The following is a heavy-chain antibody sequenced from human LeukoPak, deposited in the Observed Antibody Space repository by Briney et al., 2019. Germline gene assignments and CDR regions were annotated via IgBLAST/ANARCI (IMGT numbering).Heavy chain of an antibody. CDR1: GYSISNNFY. Sequence: SETLSLTCTVSGYSISNNFYWAWIRQSPGKGLEWIVSINHSWSTYYNPSLKSRVTISVDTSKNQLSLRLTSVTAADTAVYFCVARVEWGIYGSGRPDTFDIWGQGTMVTVSS. D-gene: IGHD3-10*01. V-gene: IGHV4-38-2*02. CDR3: VARVEWGIYGSGRPDTFDI. J-gene: IGHJ3*02. CDR2: INHSWST.